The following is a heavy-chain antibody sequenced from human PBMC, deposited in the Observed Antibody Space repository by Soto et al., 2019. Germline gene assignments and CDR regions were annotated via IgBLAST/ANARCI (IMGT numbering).Heavy chain of an antibody. CDR2: MNPNSGNT. V-gene: IGHV1-8*01. Sequence: KVSCKASGYTFTSYDINWVRQATGQGLEWMGWMNPNSGNTGYAQKFQGRVTMTRNTSISTAYMELSSLKSEDMAVYYCAVYLWFGELNFDYWGQGTLVTVSS. CDR3: AVYLWFGELNFDY. CDR1: GYTFTSYD. D-gene: IGHD3-10*01. J-gene: IGHJ4*02.